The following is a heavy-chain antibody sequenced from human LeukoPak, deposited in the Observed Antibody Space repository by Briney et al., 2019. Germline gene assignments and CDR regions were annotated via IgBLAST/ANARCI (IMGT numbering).Heavy chain of an antibody. D-gene: IGHD3-22*01. V-gene: IGHV4-39*01. J-gene: IGHJ6*02. Sequence: SETLSLTCTVSGGSISSSSYYWGWIRQPPGKGLEWIGSSYYSGSTYYTPTIKSRVTISVDTSKTRFSLKLSSVTDADTAVYYCARRSSGYPYYYGMDVWGQGTTVTVSS. CDR2: SYYSGST. CDR3: ARRSSGYPYYYGMDV. CDR1: GGSISSSSYY.